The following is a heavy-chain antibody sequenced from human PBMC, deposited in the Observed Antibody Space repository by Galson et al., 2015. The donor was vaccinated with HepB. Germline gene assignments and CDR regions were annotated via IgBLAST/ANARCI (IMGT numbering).Heavy chain of an antibody. CDR1: GGTFSSYA. CDR3: ARVVVVVPAATTHLNNWFDP. D-gene: IGHD2-2*01. CDR2: IIPIFGTA. Sequence: VSCKASGGTFSSYAISWVRQAPGQGLEWMGGIIPIFGTANYAQKFQGRVTITADESTSTAYMELSSLRSEDTAVYYYARVVVVVPAATTHLNNWFDPWGQGTLVTVSS. V-gene: IGHV1-69*01. J-gene: IGHJ5*02.